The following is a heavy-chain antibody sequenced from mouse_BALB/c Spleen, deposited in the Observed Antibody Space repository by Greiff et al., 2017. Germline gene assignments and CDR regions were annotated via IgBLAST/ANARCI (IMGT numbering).Heavy chain of an antibody. CDR1: GYTFTSYY. V-gene: IGHV1S81*02. D-gene: IGHD2-14*01. J-gene: IGHJ4*01. CDR3: TRTSYRYDRYAMDY. CDR2: INPSNGGT. Sequence: QVQLQQSGAELVKPGASVKLSCKASGYTFTSYYMYWVKQRPGQGLEWIGEINPSNGGTNYNEKFKSKATLTVDKSSSTAYMQLSSLTSEDSAVYYCTRTSYRYDRYAMDYWGQGTSVTVSS.